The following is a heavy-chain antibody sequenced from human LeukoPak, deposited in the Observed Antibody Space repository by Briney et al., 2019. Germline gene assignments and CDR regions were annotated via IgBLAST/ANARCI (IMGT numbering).Heavy chain of an antibody. CDR3: ARDTAGATPDF. CDR1: GGSISSYY. V-gene: IGHV3-48*02. CDR2: ISSSSSTT. Sequence: ETLSLTCTVSGGSISSYYWSWIRQAPGKGLEWVSYISSSSSTTYYADSVKGRFTISRDNAKNSLYLQMSSLRDEDTAVYYCARDTAGATPDFGGQGTLVTVSS. D-gene: IGHD1-26*01. J-gene: IGHJ4*02.